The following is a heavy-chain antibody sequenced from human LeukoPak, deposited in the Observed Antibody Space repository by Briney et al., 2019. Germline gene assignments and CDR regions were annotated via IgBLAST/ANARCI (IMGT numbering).Heavy chain of an antibody. Sequence: GGSLRLSCAASGFTFSNYGMHWVRQAPGKGLEWVAVISFDGSNKYYADSVKGRFTIFRDNSKNTLYLQMNSLRAEDTALYYCANSWTVYFRGVNYWGQGTLVTVSS. V-gene: IGHV3-30*18. D-gene: IGHD3/OR15-3a*01. CDR2: ISFDGSNK. CDR1: GFTFSNYG. J-gene: IGHJ4*02. CDR3: ANSWTVYFRGVNY.